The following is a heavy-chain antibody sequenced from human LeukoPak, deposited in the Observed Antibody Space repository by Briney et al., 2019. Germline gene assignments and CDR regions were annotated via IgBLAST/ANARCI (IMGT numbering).Heavy chain of an antibody. Sequence: PSQTLSLTCTVSGASISSGCYYWSWIRQPAGKGLEWIGRIYTSGSTNYNPSLKSRVTISVDTSKNQFSLKLSSVTAADTAVYYCARARDYYDSSGYYDSFDYWGQGTLVTVSS. J-gene: IGHJ4*02. CDR2: IYTSGST. D-gene: IGHD3-22*01. V-gene: IGHV4-61*02. CDR1: GASISSGCYY. CDR3: ARARDYYDSSGYYDSFDY.